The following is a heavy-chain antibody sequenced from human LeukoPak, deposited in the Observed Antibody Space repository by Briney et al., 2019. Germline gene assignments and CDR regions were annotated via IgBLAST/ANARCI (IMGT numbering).Heavy chain of an antibody. CDR3: ARVIYCSSTSCDWFDP. CDR2: ISSISSYL. J-gene: IGHJ5*02. CDR1: GFTFSRYS. Sequence: AGSLRLSCAASGFTFSRYSMNWVHHAPRQGLEWASSISSISSYLYYADSVKGRSTISRDNAKNSLYLQMNSVRADDTAVYYCARVIYCSSTSCDWFDPWGQGTLVTVSS. V-gene: IGHV3-21*03. D-gene: IGHD2-2*01.